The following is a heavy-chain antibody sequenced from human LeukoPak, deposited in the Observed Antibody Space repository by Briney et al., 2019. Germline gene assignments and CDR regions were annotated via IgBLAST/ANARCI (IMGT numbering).Heavy chain of an antibody. J-gene: IGHJ6*02. D-gene: IGHD3-22*01. CDR2: IIPILGIA. Sequence: ASVKVSCKASGGTFSSYTISWVRQAPGQGLEWMGRIIPILGIANYAQKFQGRVTITADKSTSTAYMELSGLRSEDTAVYYCARGLGYYDSSGYYYDNYYGMDVWGQGTTVTVSS. CDR1: GGTFSSYT. V-gene: IGHV1-69*02. CDR3: ARGLGYYDSSGYYYDNYYGMDV.